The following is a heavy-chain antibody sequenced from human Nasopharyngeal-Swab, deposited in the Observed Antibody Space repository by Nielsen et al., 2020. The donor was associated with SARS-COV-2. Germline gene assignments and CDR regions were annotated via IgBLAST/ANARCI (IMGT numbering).Heavy chain of an antibody. D-gene: IGHD3-16*01. J-gene: IGHJ4*02. CDR2: IDTDGTTI. CDR3: TRDIGGRYAY. V-gene: IGHV3-74*01. Sequence: GGSLRLSCAGSGYLFSSYWMHWVRQVPGDGLVWVSRIDTDGTTINYADSVEGRFTISRDNAKNTLYLQMNSLRPEDTAVYYCTRDIGGRYAYWGRGTLVTVSS. CDR1: GYLFSSYW.